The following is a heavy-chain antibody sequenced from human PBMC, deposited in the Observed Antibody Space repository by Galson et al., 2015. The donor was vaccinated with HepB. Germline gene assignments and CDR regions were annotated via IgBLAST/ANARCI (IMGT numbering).Heavy chain of an antibody. V-gene: IGHV3-23*01. J-gene: IGHJ4*02. CDR2: INSGGGA. Sequence: SLRLSCAASGFAFGTYAMSWVRQAPGKGLEWVSAINSGGGAYYADSAKGRFTVASDDYKNTLYHQINSLRAEDKALYYCTTDLRRGSEYWCPGTLVTASS. D-gene: IGHD1-14*01. CDR3: TTDLRRGSEY. CDR1: GFAFGTYA.